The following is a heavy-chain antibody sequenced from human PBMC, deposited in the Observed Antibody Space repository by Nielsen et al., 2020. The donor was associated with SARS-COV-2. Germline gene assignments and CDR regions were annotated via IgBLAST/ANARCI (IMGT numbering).Heavy chain of an antibody. D-gene: IGHD2-15*01. CDR3: ARVRRYCSGGSCYSKGRWDAFDI. CDR2: ISSSGSTI. V-gene: IGHV3-11*01. CDR1: GFTFSDYY. Sequence: GGSLRLSCAASGFTFSDYYMSWIRQAPGKGLEWVSYISSSGSTIYYADSVKGRFTISRDNAKNSLYLQMNSLRAEDTAVYYCARVRRYCSGGSCYSKGRWDAFDIWGQGTMVTVSS. J-gene: IGHJ3*02.